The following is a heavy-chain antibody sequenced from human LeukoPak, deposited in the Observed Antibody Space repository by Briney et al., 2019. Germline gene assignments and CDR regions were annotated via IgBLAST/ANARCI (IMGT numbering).Heavy chain of an antibody. CDR2: ISSSSSTI. Sequence: GGSLRLSCAASGFTFSSYSMNWVRQAPGKGLEWVSYISSSSSTIYYGDSVKGRSTIPRDNAKSSLYLQMNSLRAEDTAVYYCARDHHRRLYDSQARDTFDIWGQGTMVTVSS. J-gene: IGHJ3*02. CDR1: GFTFSSYS. V-gene: IGHV3-48*01. D-gene: IGHD3-22*01. CDR3: ARDHHRRLYDSQARDTFDI.